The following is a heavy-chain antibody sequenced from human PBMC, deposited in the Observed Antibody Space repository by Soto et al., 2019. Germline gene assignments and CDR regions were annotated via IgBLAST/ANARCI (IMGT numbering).Heavy chain of an antibody. V-gene: IGHV3-21*01. D-gene: IGHD6-6*01. J-gene: IGHJ4*02. CDR2: ISSTSSYI. CDR1: GFTFSNCI. CDR3: AVTPPSYSSSLFDY. Sequence: PGGSLRLSCAASGFTFSNCIMNWVRQAPGKGLEWVSSISSTSSYIYYADSVKGRFTISRDNAKNSLYLQMNSLRAGDTAVYYCAVTPPSYSSSLFDYWGQGTLVTVSS.